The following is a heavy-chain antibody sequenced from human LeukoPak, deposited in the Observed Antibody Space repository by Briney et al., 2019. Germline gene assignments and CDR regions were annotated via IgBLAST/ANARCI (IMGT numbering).Heavy chain of an antibody. Sequence: PGGSLRLSCAASGFTFSTYAMSWVRQAPGKGLEWVSGISGSGDYTYYADSVKGRFTISRDNSKNTLYLQMNSLRAEDTAVYYCANPSGILLITKPQSWGQGTLVTVSS. CDR1: GFTFSTYA. CDR3: ANPSGILLITKPQS. D-gene: IGHD1-26*01. CDR2: ISGSGDYT. J-gene: IGHJ5*02. V-gene: IGHV3-23*01.